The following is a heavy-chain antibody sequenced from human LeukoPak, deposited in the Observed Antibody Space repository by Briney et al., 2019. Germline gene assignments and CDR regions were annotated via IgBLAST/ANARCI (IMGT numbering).Heavy chain of an antibody. CDR2: INPNSGST. J-gene: IGHJ4*02. Sequence: GASVKVSCKASGYTFTDYYIHWVRQAPGQGLEWMGWINPNSGSTNYAQSLQGRVSMTRDTSISTAHMELSRLRSDDTAVYYCARDYVDNFDSYGYIALDQWGQGTLVIVSS. D-gene: IGHD3-22*01. CDR3: ARDYVDNFDSYGYIALDQ. V-gene: IGHV1-2*02. CDR1: GYTFTDYY.